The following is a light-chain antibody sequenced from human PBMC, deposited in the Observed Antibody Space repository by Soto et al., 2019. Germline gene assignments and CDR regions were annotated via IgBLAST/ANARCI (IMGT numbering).Light chain of an antibody. J-gene: IGKJ5*01. V-gene: IGKV3-11*01. CDR2: DAY. CDR1: QSFRGL. CDR3: QQRHRWPIT. Sequence: FVLPPSPVTLSLSPGERATLSCRASQSFRGLLAWYQQKPGQAPRLLIYDAYNRATGIPPRFSGSGSGTDFTLTISSLEPEDSAVYYCQQRHRWPITFGQGTRLEIK.